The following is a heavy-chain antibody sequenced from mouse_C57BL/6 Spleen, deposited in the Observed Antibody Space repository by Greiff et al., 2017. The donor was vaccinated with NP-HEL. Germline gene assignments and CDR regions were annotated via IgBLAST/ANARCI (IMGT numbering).Heavy chain of an antibody. CDR2: IRNKANGYTT. V-gene: IGHV7-3*01. Sequence: EVQVVESGGGLVQPGGSLSLSCAASGFTFTDYYMSWVRQPPGKALEWLGFIRNKANGYTTEYSASVKGRFTISRDNSQSILYLQMNALRAEDSATYYCARYENYDPYYYAMDYWGQGTSVTVSS. J-gene: IGHJ4*01. CDR3: ARYENYDPYYYAMDY. CDR1: GFTFTDYY. D-gene: IGHD2-4*01.